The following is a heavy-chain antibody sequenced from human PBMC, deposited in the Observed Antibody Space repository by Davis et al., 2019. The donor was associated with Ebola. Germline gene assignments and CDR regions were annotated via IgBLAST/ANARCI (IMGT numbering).Heavy chain of an antibody. CDR3: ARASHYDRDY. J-gene: IGHJ4*02. D-gene: IGHD3-22*01. CDR1: GFTFSTHG. Sequence: GESLKISCAASGFTFSTHGMHWVRQAPGQGLEWMGRINPSGDDTIYAQKFQGRVTMFSDTSTSTAYMELSSLRSEDTAVYYCARASHYDRDYWGQGTLVTVSS. V-gene: IGHV1-46*01. CDR2: INPSGDDT.